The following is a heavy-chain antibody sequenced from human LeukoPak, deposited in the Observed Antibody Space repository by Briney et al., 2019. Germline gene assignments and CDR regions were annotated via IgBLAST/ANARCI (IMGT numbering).Heavy chain of an antibody. Sequence: GGSLRLSCAASGFTFSSYAMRWVHQAPGKGLEWVAVISYDGSNKYYADSVKGRFTISRDNAKNTLYLQMNSLRAEDTAVYYCARDYYDFWSAYLDYWGQGTLVTVSS. J-gene: IGHJ4*02. D-gene: IGHD3-3*01. CDR3: ARDYYDFWSAYLDY. CDR2: ISYDGSNK. V-gene: IGHV3-30-3*01. CDR1: GFTFSSYA.